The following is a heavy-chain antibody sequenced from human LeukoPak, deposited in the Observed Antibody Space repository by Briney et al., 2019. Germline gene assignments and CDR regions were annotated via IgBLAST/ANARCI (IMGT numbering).Heavy chain of an antibody. CDR3: ARSPQYGSGSYYKDYYYYMDV. CDR2: IYPGDSDT. D-gene: IGHD3-10*01. V-gene: IGHV5-51*01. Sequence: GESLKISCKGSGYSFTSYWIGWVRQMPGKGLERMGIIYPGDSDTRYSPSFQGQVTISADKSISTAYLQWSSLKASDTAMYYCARSPQYGSGSYYKDYYYYMDVWGKGTTVTVSS. J-gene: IGHJ6*03. CDR1: GYSFTSYW.